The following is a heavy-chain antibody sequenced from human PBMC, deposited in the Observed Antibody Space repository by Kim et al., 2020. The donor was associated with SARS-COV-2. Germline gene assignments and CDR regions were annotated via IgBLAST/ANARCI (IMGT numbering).Heavy chain of an antibody. J-gene: IGHJ5*02. D-gene: IGHD3-22*01. CDR3: ARTWTPAYYYDSSGYGWVDP. Sequence: SETLSLTCTVSGGSISSGGYYWSWIRQHPGKGLEWIGYIYYSGSTYYNPSLKSRVTISVDTSKNQFSLKLSSVTAADTAVYYCARTWTPAYYYDSSGYGWVDPWGQGTLVTVSS. V-gene: IGHV4-31*03. CDR1: GGSISSGGYY. CDR2: IYYSGST.